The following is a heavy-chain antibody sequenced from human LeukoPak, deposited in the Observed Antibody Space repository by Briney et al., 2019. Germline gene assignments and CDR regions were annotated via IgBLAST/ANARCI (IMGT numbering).Heavy chain of an antibody. CDR3: AKDGIGGYSYGSYFDY. V-gene: IGHV3-30-3*01. D-gene: IGHD5-18*01. CDR2: ISYDGSNK. Sequence: PGRSLRLSCAASGFTFSSYAMHWVRQAPGKGLEWVAVISYDGSNKFYADSVKGRFTISRDNSKNTLYLQMNSLRAEDTAVYYCAKDGIGGYSYGSYFDYWGQGPLVTVPS. CDR1: GFTFSSYA. J-gene: IGHJ4*02.